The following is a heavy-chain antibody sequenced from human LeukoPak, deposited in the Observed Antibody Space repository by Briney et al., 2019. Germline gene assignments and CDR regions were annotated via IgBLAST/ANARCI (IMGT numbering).Heavy chain of an antibody. V-gene: IGHV4-61*02. D-gene: IGHD2-15*01. Sequence: SQTLSLTCTVSGGSISSGSYYWGWIRQPAGNGLEWIGRIYARGTTNYNSSLKCRVTISVETSKNQFSLKLSSVTDADTDVYYCARDRIGYCSGGSCYYLDYWGQGTLVTVSS. CDR1: GGSISSGSYY. J-gene: IGHJ4*02. CDR3: ARDRIGYCSGGSCYYLDY. CDR2: IYARGTT.